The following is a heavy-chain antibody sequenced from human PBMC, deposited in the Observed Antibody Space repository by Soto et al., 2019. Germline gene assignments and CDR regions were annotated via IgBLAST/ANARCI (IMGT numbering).Heavy chain of an antibody. V-gene: IGHV3-49*03. CDR3: TRDPYYYGSGSSDY. CDR2: IRSKAYGGTT. Sequence: GGSLRLSCTASGFTFGDYAMSWFRQTPGKGLEWVGFIRSKAYGGTTEYAASVKGRFTISRDDSKSIAYLQMNSLKTEDTAVYYCTRDPYYYGSGSSDYWGQGTLVTVSS. CDR1: GFTFGDYA. J-gene: IGHJ4*02. D-gene: IGHD3-10*01.